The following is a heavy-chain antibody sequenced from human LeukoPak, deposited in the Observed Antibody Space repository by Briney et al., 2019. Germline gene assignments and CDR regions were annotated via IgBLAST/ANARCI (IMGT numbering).Heavy chain of an antibody. Sequence: SETLSLTCTVSGGSISSTNVYWGWVRQPPEKGLEWIGSINYSGNTYYSASVNSRITISMYTSKNQFSLKLTSVTAADTAVYYCARLIISGSNWFDPWGQGTLVTVSS. CDR3: ARLIISGSNWFDP. D-gene: IGHD1-26*01. J-gene: IGHJ5*02. V-gene: IGHV4-39*07. CDR2: INYSGNT. CDR1: GGSISSTNVY.